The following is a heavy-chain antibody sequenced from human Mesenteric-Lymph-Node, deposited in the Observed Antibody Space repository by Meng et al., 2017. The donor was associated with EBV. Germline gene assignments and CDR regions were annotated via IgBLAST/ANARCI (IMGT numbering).Heavy chain of an antibody. D-gene: IGHD4-17*01. V-gene: IGHV3-30*03. Sequence: QVQLVASGGGVVQPGRSLRLSCAASGFTFSSYGMHWVRQAPGKGLEWVAVISYDGSNKYYADSVKGRFTISRDNSKNTLYLQMNSLRAEDTAVYYCAGNYGDYSVWGQGTLVTVSS. CDR1: GFTFSSYG. CDR3: AGNYGDYSV. J-gene: IGHJ4*02. CDR2: ISYDGSNK.